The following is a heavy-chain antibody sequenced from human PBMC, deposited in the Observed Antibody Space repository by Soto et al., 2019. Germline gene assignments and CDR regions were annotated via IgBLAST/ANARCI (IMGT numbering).Heavy chain of an antibody. CDR1: GDTFTDYY. V-gene: IGHV1-46*01. CDR3: ARGGHVVVVTAALDY. J-gene: IGHJ4*02. CDR2: VNPSGGHT. D-gene: IGHD2-21*02. Sequence: QVQLMQSGAEVKKPGASVKVSCKASGDTFTDYYIHWVRQAPGQGLEWMGTVNPSGGHTTYAQHFLGRVTMTRDTSTSTLSMELTSLTSDDTAIYYCARGGHVVVVTAALDYCGQGTLVTVSS.